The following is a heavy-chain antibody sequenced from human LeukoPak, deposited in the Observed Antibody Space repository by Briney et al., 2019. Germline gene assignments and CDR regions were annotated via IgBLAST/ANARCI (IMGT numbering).Heavy chain of an antibody. CDR3: ARDDYDFWSGYRNLFDY. CDR1: GFTLSSYS. CDR2: ISSSSSYI. J-gene: IGHJ4*02. V-gene: IGHV3-21*01. D-gene: IGHD3-3*01. Sequence: GGSLRLSCAASGFTLSSYSMNWVRQAPGKGLEWVSCISSSSSYIYYADSVKGRFTISRDNAKNSLYLQMNSLRAEDTAVYYCARDDYDFWSGYRNLFDYWGQGTLVTVSS.